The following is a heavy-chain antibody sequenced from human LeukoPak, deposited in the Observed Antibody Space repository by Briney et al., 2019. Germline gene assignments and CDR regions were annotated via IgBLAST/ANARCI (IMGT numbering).Heavy chain of an antibody. D-gene: IGHD3-22*01. CDR1: GGSISSSSYY. V-gene: IGHV4-39*01. J-gene: IGHJ1*01. CDR2: IYYSGRA. Sequence: SETLSLTCSVSGGSISSSSYYWGWIRQPPGKGLEWIGAIYYSGRAYYNSSLKSRLTISVDTSWNQFSLTLVSVTAADTGVYYCASRRYYDSTGYLDWGQGTLVFVST. CDR3: ASRRYYDSTGYLD.